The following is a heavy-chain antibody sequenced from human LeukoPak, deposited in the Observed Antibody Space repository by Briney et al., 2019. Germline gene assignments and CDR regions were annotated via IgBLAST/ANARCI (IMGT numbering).Heavy chain of an antibody. V-gene: IGHV1-18*01. J-gene: IGHJ6*03. CDR3: ARRTGYNYYYMDV. D-gene: IGHD3/OR15-3a*01. Sequence: ASVKASCKASGYIFTQYGISWVRQAPGQGLEWMASISTYTGDTNNAQNFQGRVTMTTDTFTSTAYMELRGLRSDDTAVYYCARRTGYNYYYMDVWGQGTTVTVSS. CDR2: ISTYTGDT. CDR1: GYIFTQYG.